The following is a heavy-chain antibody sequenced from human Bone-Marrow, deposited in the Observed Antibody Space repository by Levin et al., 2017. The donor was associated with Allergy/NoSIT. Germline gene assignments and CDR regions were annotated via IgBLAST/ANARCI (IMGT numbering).Heavy chain of an antibody. J-gene: IGHJ4*02. Sequence: GESLKISCKGSGYSFTSYWISWVRQMPGKGLEWMGRIDPSDSYTNYSPSFQGHVTISADKSISTAYLQWSSLKASDTAMYYCARHRGCSSTSCSPTFDYWGQGTLVTVSS. CDR1: GYSFTSYW. CDR2: IDPSDSYT. D-gene: IGHD2-2*01. CDR3: ARHRGCSSTSCSPTFDY. V-gene: IGHV5-10-1*01.